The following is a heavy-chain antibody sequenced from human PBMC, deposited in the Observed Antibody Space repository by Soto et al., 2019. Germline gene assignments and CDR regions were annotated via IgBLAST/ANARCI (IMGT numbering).Heavy chain of an antibody. CDR3: ARVEPAAMPA. Sequence: PGGSLRLSCAASGFTFSSYWMHWVRQAPGKWLVWFSRINIDGSSTXXADSVKGRXTISRYNSKNTXYLQMXSLRAEDTAVYYCARVEPAAMPAWRQGTLVTVSS. CDR2: INIDGSST. V-gene: IGHV3-74*01. J-gene: IGHJ5*02. D-gene: IGHD2-2*01. CDR1: GFTFSSYW.